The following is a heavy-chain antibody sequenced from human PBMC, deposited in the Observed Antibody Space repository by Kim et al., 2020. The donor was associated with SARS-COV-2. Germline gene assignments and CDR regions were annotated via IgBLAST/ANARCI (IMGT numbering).Heavy chain of an antibody. CDR3: ARGVHTLSDD. Sequence: SETLSLTCTVSGASVNSGDYSWTWFRQPPGTALEWIGYIYGSGSSNYNPSLKTRVGISKDTSKNQFSLKLTSVTAADTAMYYCARGVHTLSDDWGQGTL. J-gene: IGHJ4*02. CDR1: GASVNSGDYS. V-gene: IGHV4-61*08. CDR2: IYGSGSS. D-gene: IGHD2-2*02.